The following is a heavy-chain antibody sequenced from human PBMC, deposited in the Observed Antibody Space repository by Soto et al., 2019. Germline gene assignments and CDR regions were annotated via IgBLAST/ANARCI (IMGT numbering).Heavy chain of an antibody. J-gene: IGHJ4*02. V-gene: IGHV1-69*13. CDR1: GGTFSSYT. Sequence: ASVKVSCKASGGTFSSYTLSWVRKPPGQGLGWMGGIIPIFGTANYAQKFQGRVTITADESTSTAYMELSSLRSEDTAVYYCARAPRTEPYYFDYWGQGTLVTVSS. CDR3: ARAPRTEPYYFDY. CDR2: IIPIFGTA.